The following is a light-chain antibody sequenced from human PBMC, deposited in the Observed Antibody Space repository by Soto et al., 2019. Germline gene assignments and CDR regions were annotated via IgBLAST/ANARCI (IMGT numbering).Light chain of an antibody. CDR2: GAS. CDR3: QQNNNWPPMYT. Sequence: EIVMTQSPATLSVSPGERATLSCRASQSVSSNLAWYQQKPGQAPRLLIYGASTRATGIPARFSGSVSGTEFTLTISSLQSEDFAVYYCQQNNNWPPMYTFGQGTKLEIK. CDR1: QSVSSN. J-gene: IGKJ2*01. V-gene: IGKV3-15*01.